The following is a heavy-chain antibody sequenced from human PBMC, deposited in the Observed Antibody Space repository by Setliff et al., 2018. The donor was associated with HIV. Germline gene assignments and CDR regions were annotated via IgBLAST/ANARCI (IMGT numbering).Heavy chain of an antibody. CDR2: IYTSGST. Sequence: PSETLSLTCTVSGGSISSGSYYWSWIRQPAGKGLEWIGHIYTSGSTNYNPSLKSRVTISVDTSNNQFSLRLSSMTAADTAVYYCARGYSSSWYDSWGQGTLVAVSS. V-gene: IGHV4-61*09. J-gene: IGHJ5*01. CDR3: ARGYSSSWYDS. CDR1: GGSISSGSYY. D-gene: IGHD6-13*01.